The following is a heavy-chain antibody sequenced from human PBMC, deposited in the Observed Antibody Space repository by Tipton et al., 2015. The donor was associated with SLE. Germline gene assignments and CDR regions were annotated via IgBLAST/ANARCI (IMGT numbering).Heavy chain of an antibody. J-gene: IGHJ4*02. Sequence: QVQLVQSGAEVKRPGASVKVSCTTSGYTFTTHYMHWLRQAPAQGLEWVGVIYPSGDTTSYAESFQGRVTMTRDTSTSTVYMELSSLKSEDTAVYYCARDQGGQYFEGFFDYWGKGTLVTVSS. V-gene: IGHV1-46*01. CDR1: GYTFTTHY. D-gene: IGHD2/OR15-2a*01. CDR2: IYPSGDTT. CDR3: ARDQGGQYFEGFFDY.